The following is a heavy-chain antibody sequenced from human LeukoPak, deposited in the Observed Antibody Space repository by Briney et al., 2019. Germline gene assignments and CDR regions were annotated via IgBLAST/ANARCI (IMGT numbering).Heavy chain of an antibody. CDR3: ARDGGYSYGEDFDY. Sequence: ASVKVSCKASGGTFSSYAISWVRQAPGQGLEWMGGIIPIFGTANYAQKFQGRVTITADESTGTAYMELSSLRSEDTAVYYCARDGGYSYGEDFDYWGQGTLVTVSS. D-gene: IGHD5-18*01. CDR2: IIPIFGTA. CDR1: GGTFSSYA. J-gene: IGHJ4*02. V-gene: IGHV1-69*13.